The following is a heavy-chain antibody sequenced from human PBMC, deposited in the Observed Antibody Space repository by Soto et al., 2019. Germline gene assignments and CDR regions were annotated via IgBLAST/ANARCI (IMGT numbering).Heavy chain of an antibody. V-gene: IGHV4-39*02. D-gene: IGHD3-3*02. CDR3: ARDVKHFWSGPEGMEV. Sequence: PAETLSLTCTVSVTSISSGGTFCGWIRQSPWKGLEWMGNMYYDGSTNYNPSLKSRVSMSVDTSKNEISLTLTALTAADTAVYYCARDVKHFWSGPEGMEVWGQGTPVTVSS. J-gene: IGHJ6*02. CDR1: VTSISSGGTF. CDR2: MYYDGST.